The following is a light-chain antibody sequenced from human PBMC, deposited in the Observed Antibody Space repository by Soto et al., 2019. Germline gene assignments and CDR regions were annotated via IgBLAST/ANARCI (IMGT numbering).Light chain of an antibody. CDR3: QHYNSYSEA. J-gene: IGKJ1*01. Sequence: DIQMTQSPSTLSGSVGDRVTITCRASQTISSWLAWYQQKPGKAPKLLIYKASTLKSGVPSRFSGSGSGTEFTLTIRSLQPDDFATYYCQHYNSYSEAFGQGTKADNK. CDR2: KAS. V-gene: IGKV1-5*03. CDR1: QTISSW.